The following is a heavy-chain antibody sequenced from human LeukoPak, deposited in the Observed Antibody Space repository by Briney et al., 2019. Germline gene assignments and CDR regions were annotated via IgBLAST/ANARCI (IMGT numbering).Heavy chain of an antibody. CDR1: GYTFTNYD. V-gene: IGHV1-8*01. J-gene: IGHJ5*02. D-gene: IGHD3-22*01. Sequence: ASVKGSCKASGYTFTNYDINWVRQAAGQGLEWRGWMKPDRGATGYAEKFRGRVTLTSDTSTRTAYMEMSGLRSEDTAVYFCARTYYDGSRNPNWFDPWGQGTLVTVSS. CDR3: ARTYYDGSRNPNWFDP. CDR2: MKPDRGAT.